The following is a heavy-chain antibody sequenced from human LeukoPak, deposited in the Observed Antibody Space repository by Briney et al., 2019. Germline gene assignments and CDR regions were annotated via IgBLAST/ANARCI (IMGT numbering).Heavy chain of an antibody. Sequence: GASVKASRKASGYTFTSYGISWVRQAPGQGLEWIGWISAYNGNTNYAQKLQGRVTMTTDTSTSTAYMELRSLRSDDTAVYYCARPRYCSSTSCLMPDYWGQGTLVTVSS. CDR2: ISAYNGNT. CDR3: ARPRYCSSTSCLMPDY. D-gene: IGHD2-2*01. J-gene: IGHJ4*02. CDR1: GYTFTSYG. V-gene: IGHV1-18*04.